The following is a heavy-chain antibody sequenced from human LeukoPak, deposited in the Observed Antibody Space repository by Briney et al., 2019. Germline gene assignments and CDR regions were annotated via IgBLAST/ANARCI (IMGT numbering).Heavy chain of an antibody. D-gene: IGHD3-22*01. Sequence: GGSLRLSCAASGFTFSSYGMHWVRQAPGKGLEWVAVIWYDGSNKYYADSVKGRFTISRDNSKNTLYLQINSLRAEDTAVYYCARRSGSDTSGYYFDFWGQGTLVTVSS. J-gene: IGHJ4*02. CDR3: ARRSGSDTSGYYFDF. CDR2: IWYDGSNK. V-gene: IGHV3-33*01. CDR1: GFTFSSYG.